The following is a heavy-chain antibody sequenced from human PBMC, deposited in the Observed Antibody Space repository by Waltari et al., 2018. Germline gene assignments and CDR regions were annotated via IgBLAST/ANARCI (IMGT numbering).Heavy chain of an antibody. CDR1: GFTFSSYA. J-gene: IGHJ6*02. Sequence: EVQLLESGGGLVQPGGSLRLSCAASGFTFSSYAMSWVRQAPGKGLEWVSAISGSGGSTYYADSVKGRFTISRDNAKNSLYLQMNSLRAEDTAVYYCARDTGGSGGYGMDVWGQGTTVTVSS. CDR3: ARDTGGSGGYGMDV. V-gene: IGHV3-23*01. D-gene: IGHD3-10*01. CDR2: ISGSGGST.